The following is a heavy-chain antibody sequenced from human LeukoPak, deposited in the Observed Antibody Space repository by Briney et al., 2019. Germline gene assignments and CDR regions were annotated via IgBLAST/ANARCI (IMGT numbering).Heavy chain of an antibody. CDR1: GGSISSYY. CDR2: IYYSGST. J-gene: IGHJ3*02. CDR3: ARDSSGYYYGDAFDI. Sequence: SETLSLTCTVSGGSISSYYWSWIRQPPGKGLEWIGYIYYSGSTNYNPSLKSRVTISVDTSKNQFSLKLSSVTAADTAVYYCARDSSGYYYGDAFDIWGQGTMVTVSS. D-gene: IGHD3-22*01. V-gene: IGHV4-59*12.